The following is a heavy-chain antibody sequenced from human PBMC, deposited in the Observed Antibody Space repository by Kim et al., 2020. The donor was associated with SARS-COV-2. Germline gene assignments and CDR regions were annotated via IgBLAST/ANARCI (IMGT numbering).Heavy chain of an antibody. V-gene: IGHV3-48*03. Sequence: IYYADYVRGRFTNSRDNDKNSLYLQMNSLRAEDTAVYYCARGPNYSPFDYWGQGTLVTVSS. J-gene: IGHJ4*02. CDR3: ARGPNYSPFDY. D-gene: IGHD4-4*01. CDR2: I.